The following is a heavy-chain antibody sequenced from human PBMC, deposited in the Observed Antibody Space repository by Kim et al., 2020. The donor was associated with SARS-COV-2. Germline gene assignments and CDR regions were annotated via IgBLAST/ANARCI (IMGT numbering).Heavy chain of an antibody. Sequence: ADSVKGRFTIPRDNSKNTLYLQMNSLRAEDTAVYYCARDGSYYDSSGYYYWGQGTLVTVSS. V-gene: IGHV3-33*01. J-gene: IGHJ4*02. CDR3: ARDGSYYDSSGYYY. D-gene: IGHD3-22*01.